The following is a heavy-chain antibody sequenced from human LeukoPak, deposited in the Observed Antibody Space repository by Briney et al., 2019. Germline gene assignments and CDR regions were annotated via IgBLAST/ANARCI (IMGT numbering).Heavy chain of an antibody. CDR2: IIPIFCTG. D-gene: IGHD3-10*01. V-gene: IGHV1-69*06. Sequence: GASVTVSCKASGGTFSSYAISWVRQARGQGLEGMGGIIPIFCTGNYAQGFRGRVTITADKTTSTAYMELSSLRSEDTAVYYCAPGRRIWFGELYSRQIDYWGQGTLVTVSS. CDR3: APGRRIWFGELYSRQIDY. J-gene: IGHJ4*02. CDR1: GGTFSSYA.